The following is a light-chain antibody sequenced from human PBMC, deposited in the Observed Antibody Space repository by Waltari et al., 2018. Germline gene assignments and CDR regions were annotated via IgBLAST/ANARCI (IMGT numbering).Light chain of an antibody. CDR1: TSDIGSHNI. Sequence: QSALTQPASMSGSPGQSITVSCTGATSDIGSHNIVSWYQQHPGKAPKLILYDVNRRPSGVSARFSGSKAGITASLTSSGLQAEDEADYYCCSYAGSTTWVFGGGTKLTVL. CDR3: CSYAGSTTWV. J-gene: IGLJ3*02. V-gene: IGLV2-23*02. CDR2: DVN.